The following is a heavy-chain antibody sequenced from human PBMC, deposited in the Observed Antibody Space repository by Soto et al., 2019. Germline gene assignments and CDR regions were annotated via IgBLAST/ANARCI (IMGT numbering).Heavy chain of an antibody. CDR1: GYTFIRYT. CDR3: ARGIATGQLDP. CDR2: INPANGNT. D-gene: IGHD2-15*01. Sequence: GASVQVSSKASGYTFIRYTMNWVRQAPRQRLEWMGWINPANGNTKSSQKFKDRVIITRDTSASTAYMDLSSLRSEDTAVYYCARGIATGQLDPWGQGTLVTVSS. V-gene: IGHV1-3*01. J-gene: IGHJ5*02.